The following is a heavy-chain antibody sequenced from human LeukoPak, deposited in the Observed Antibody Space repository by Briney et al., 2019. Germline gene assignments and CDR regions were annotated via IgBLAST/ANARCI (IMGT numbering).Heavy chain of an antibody. CDR3: ARQKCTSTSCLTKNAFDI. CDR1: GSIISYN. CDR2: IYTSGST. Sequence: SETLSLTCTVSGSIISYNWSWIRQPPGKGLEWVGYIYTSGSTNYNHTHKSRVTISVDTSKNHFSLDLSSVTAADTAVYYCARQKCTSTSCLTKNAFDIWGQGTMVTVSS. J-gene: IGHJ3*02. D-gene: IGHD2-2*01. V-gene: IGHV4-4*09.